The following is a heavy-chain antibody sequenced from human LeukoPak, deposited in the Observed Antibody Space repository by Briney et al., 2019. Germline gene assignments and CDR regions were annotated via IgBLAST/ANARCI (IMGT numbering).Heavy chain of an antibody. Sequence: GGSLRLSCEASGFTFSSYSMNWVRQAPGKGLEWVSYISFSSATIHYADSVKGRFTISRDNAKNSLYLQMNSLRAEDTALYYCARDTHYYGSGSPAFDIWGQGTMVTVSS. CDR2: ISFSSATI. D-gene: IGHD3-10*01. CDR3: ARDTHYYGSGSPAFDI. V-gene: IGHV3-48*01. J-gene: IGHJ3*02. CDR1: GFTFSSYS.